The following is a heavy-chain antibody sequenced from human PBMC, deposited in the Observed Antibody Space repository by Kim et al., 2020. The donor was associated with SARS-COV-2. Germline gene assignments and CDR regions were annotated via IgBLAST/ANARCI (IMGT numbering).Heavy chain of an antibody. V-gene: IGHV3-30*04. CDR2: ISYDGSNK. CDR3: ARGTPYSSGWYYYGMDV. Sequence: GGSLRLSCAASGFTFSSYAMHWVRQAPGKGLEWVAVISYDGSNKYYADSVKGRFTISRDNSKNTLYLQMNSLRAEDTAVYYCARGTPYSSGWYYYGMDVWGQGTTVTVSS. J-gene: IGHJ6*02. CDR1: GFTFSSYA. D-gene: IGHD6-19*01.